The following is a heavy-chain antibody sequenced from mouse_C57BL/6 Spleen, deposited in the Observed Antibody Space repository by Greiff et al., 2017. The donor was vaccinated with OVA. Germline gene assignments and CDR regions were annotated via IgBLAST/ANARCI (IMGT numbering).Heavy chain of an antibody. V-gene: IGHV1-59*01. CDR1: GYTFTSYW. J-gene: IGHJ4*01. CDR3: ARGFVYAMDY. Sequence: QVQLKQPGAELVRPGTSVKLSCKASGYTFTSYWMHWVKQRPGQGLEWIGVIDPSDSYTNYNQKFKGKATLTVDTSSSTAYMQLSSLTSEDSAVYYCARGFVYAMDYWGQGTSVTVSS. CDR2: IDPSDSYT.